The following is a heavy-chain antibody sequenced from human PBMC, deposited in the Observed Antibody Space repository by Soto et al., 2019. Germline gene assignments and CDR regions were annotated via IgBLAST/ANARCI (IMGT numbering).Heavy chain of an antibody. J-gene: IGHJ4*02. V-gene: IGHV4-39*07. Sequence: TSETLSLTCTVSGGSISSSSYYWGWIRQPPGKGLEWIGSIYYSGSTNYNPSLKSRVTMSVDTSKNQFSLKLTSVNAADTAVYYCTRGGDAYKNGHWGQGTLVTVSS. CDR2: IYYSGST. CDR1: GGSISSSSYY. D-gene: IGHD2-21*01. CDR3: TRGGDAYKNGH.